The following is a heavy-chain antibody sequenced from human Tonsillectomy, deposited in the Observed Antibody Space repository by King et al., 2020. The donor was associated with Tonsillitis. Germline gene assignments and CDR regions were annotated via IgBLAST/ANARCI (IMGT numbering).Heavy chain of an antibody. CDR3: ARGYSQYYDFWGGYSDAFDI. D-gene: IGHD3-3*01. J-gene: IGHJ3*02. Sequence: VQLQESGPGLVKPSETLSLTCTVSGYSIRSGYYWGWIRQPPGKGLEYIGTIYHSGSTYYNPSLKSRVTISVDTSKNQFSLKLSSVTAADTAVYYCARGYSQYYDFWGGYSDAFDIWGQGTMVTVSS. V-gene: IGHV4-38-2*02. CDR1: GYSIRSGYY. CDR2: IYHSGST.